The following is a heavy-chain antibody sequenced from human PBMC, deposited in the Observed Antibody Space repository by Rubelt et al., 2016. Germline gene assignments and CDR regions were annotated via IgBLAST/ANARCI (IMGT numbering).Heavy chain of an antibody. J-gene: IGHJ4*02. D-gene: IGHD1-26*01. Sequence: RLSCAASGFTFSSYWMHWVRQAPGKGLVWVSRINTDGRTTSYADSVKGRFTISRDNAKNTLYLQMNSLRAEDTAVYYCARHNGATTPAYWGQGTLVTVSS. CDR1: GFTFSSYW. V-gene: IGHV3-74*01. CDR3: ARHNGATTPAY. CDR2: INTDGRTT.